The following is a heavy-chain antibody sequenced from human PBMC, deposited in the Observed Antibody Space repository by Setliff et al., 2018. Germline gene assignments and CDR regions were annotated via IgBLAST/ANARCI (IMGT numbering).Heavy chain of an antibody. Sequence: SSETLSLTCAVYGGSFSGNYWTWIRQSPGQGLEWIGEINHNGNTSYSPSLKSRVTISVDTSKNQFSLKVHSVTAADTAVYYCARAPNRIGTMVRGVSRAFDIWSQGTLVTVSS. CDR3: ARAPNRIGTMVRGVSRAFDI. CDR1: GGSFSGNY. V-gene: IGHV4-34*01. J-gene: IGHJ3*02. D-gene: IGHD3-10*01. CDR2: INHNGNT.